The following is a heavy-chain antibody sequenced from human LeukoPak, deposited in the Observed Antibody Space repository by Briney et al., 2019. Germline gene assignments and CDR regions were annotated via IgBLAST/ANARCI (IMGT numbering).Heavy chain of an antibody. CDR2: ISYDGSNK. CDR1: GFTFSSYG. J-gene: IGHJ4*02. D-gene: IGHD6-19*01. V-gene: IGHV3-30*19. CDR3: ARARPSSSGWSPFDY. Sequence: GRSLRLSCAASGFTFSSYGMHWVRQAPGKGLEWVAVISYDGSNKYYADSVKGRFTISRDNSKNTLYLQMNSLRAEDTAVYYCARARPSSSGWSPFDYWGQGTLVTVSS.